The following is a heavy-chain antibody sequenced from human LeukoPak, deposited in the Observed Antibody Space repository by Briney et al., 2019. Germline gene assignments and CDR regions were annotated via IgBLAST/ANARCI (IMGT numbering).Heavy chain of an antibody. V-gene: IGHV3-30*18. CDR3: AKDGGIAAAGTFDY. Sequence: GGSLRLSCAASGFTFSTYGMHWVHQAPGQGLEWVAVIPPGGSPKYYADSVKGRFTISRDNSKNTLFLEMSRLRAEDTAVYYCAKDGGIAAAGTFDYWGQGTLVTVSS. CDR1: GFTFSTYG. D-gene: IGHD6-13*01. CDR2: IPPGGSPK. J-gene: IGHJ4*02.